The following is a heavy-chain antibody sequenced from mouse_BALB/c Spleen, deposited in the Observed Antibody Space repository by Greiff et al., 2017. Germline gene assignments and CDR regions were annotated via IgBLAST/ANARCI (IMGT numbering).Heavy chain of an antibody. J-gene: IGHJ3*01. V-gene: IGHV14-1*02. CDR3: ARGGYGSGFAWFAY. CDR1: GFNIKDYY. D-gene: IGHD1-1*01. Sequence: VQLQQSGAELVRPGALVKLSCKASGFNIKDYYMHWVKQRPEQGLEWIGWIDPENGNTIYDPKFQGKASITADTSSNTAYLQLSSLTAEDTAVYYCARGGYGSGFAWFAYWGQGTLVTVSA. CDR2: IDPENGNT.